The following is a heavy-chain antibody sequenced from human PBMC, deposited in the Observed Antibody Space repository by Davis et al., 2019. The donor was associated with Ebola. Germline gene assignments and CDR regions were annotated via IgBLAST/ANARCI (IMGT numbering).Heavy chain of an antibody. Sequence: PGGSLRLSCAASGFTFSNYAMHWVRQAPGKGLEWVAVISYDGSNKYYADSVKGRFTISRDNSKNTLYLQMNSLRSDDTAVYYCARAQFPTTSDHWGQGTLVTVSS. CDR1: GFTFSNYA. V-gene: IGHV3-30*19. J-gene: IGHJ4*02. CDR2: ISYDGSNK. CDR3: ARAQFPTTSDH. D-gene: IGHD1-1*01.